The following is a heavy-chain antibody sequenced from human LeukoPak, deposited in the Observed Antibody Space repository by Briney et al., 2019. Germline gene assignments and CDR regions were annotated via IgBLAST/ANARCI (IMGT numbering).Heavy chain of an antibody. CDR1: GGSINSGDYH. CDR3: ARGSPVEAFDI. CDR2: IYITGST. D-gene: IGHD5-24*01. V-gene: IGHV4-61*02. Sequence: SETLSLTCTVSGGSINSGDYHWSWIRLPAGKELEWIGRIYITGSTNYNPSLKSRVTMSVDTSKNQFSLRLNSMTAADTAVYYCARGSPVEAFDIWGQGTMVTVSS. J-gene: IGHJ3*02.